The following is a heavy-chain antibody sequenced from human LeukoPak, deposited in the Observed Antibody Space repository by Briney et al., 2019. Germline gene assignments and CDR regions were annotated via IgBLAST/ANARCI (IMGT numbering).Heavy chain of an antibody. J-gene: IGHJ4*02. CDR3: ARRYGSGSSGTFDY. V-gene: IGHV4-59*01. Sequence: SETLSLTCTVSGGSISSYYWSWIRQPPGKGLEWIAYIYYSGSTNYNPSLKSRVTISVDASKNQFSLKLSSVTAADTAVYYCARRYGSGSSGTFDYWGQGTLVTVSS. D-gene: IGHD3-10*01. CDR2: IYYSGST. CDR1: GGSISSYY.